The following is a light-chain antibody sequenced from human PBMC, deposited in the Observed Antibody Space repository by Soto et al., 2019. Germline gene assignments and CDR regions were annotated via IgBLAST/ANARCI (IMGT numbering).Light chain of an antibody. V-gene: IGLV2-8*01. CDR1: SSDVGGYNY. CDR2: EVS. Sequence: QSVLPQPPSASGSPGQSVTISCTGTSSDVGGYNYVSWYQHHPGKAPKLMIYEVSKRPSGVPDRFSGSKSGNTASLTVSGLQADDEADYYCSSDAGNDKYVFGSGTKVTVL. CDR3: SSDAGNDKYV. J-gene: IGLJ1*01.